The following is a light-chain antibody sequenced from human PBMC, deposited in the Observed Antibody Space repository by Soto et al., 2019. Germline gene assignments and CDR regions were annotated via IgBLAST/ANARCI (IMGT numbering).Light chain of an antibody. CDR1: SSNIGAGHD. V-gene: IGLV1-40*01. CDR2: GDT. CDR3: SSYAGSNSFV. Sequence: QSVLTQPPSVSGAPGQRVTISCTGSSSNIGAGHDVHWYQQTPGTAPKLLIYGDTTRPSGVPDRFSGSKSGTSASLAITGLQAEDEADYYCSSYAGSNSFVFGTGTKVTVL. J-gene: IGLJ1*01.